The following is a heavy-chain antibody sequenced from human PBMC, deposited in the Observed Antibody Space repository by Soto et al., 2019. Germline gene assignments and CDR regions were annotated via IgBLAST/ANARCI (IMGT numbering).Heavy chain of an antibody. D-gene: IGHD3-3*02. Sequence: XSVKVSCNATGYTFSSYTMNLVRQAPGQSLEWIGWINAGSGNTKYSQNFQGRVSITRDTSASTVYMELTGLTSEDTAVYYCARDTETLGPRANDALDIWGQGTMVTVSS. V-gene: IGHV1-3*01. CDR2: INAGSGNT. CDR3: ARDTETLGPRANDALDI. J-gene: IGHJ3*02. CDR1: GYTFSSYT.